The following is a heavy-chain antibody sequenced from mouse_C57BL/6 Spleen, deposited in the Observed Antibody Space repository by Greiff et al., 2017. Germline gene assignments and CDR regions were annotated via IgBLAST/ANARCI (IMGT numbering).Heavy chain of an antibody. CDR2: ISSGGSYT. D-gene: IGHD2-1*01. CDR1: GFTFSSYG. Sequence: EVQVVESGGDLVKPGGSLKLSCAASGFTFSSYGMSWVRQTPGKRLEWVATISSGGSYTYYPDSVKGLFTISRDNAKNTLYLQMSSLKSEDTAMYYCARLDLLPAMDYWGQGTSVTVSS. CDR3: ARLDLLPAMDY. J-gene: IGHJ4*01. V-gene: IGHV5-6*01.